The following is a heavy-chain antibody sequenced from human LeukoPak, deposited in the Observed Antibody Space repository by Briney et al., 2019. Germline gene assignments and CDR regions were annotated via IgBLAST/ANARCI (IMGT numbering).Heavy chain of an antibody. V-gene: IGHV3-7*04. D-gene: IGHD3-22*01. CDR3: ARDGVDSSGYYYGSVAFDI. J-gene: IGHJ3*02. CDR2: IKQDGSEK. CDR1: GFTFSRYW. Sequence: PGGSLRLSCAASGFTFSRYWMSWVRQAPGKGLEWVANIKQDGSEKYYVDSVKGRFTISRDNAKNSLYLQMNSLRAEDTAVYYCARDGVDSSGYYYGSVAFDIWGQGTMVTVSS.